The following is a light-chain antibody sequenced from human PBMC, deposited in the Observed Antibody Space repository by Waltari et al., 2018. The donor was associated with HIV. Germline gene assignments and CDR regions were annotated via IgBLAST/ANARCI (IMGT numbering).Light chain of an antibody. CDR1: QSLSSN. CDR3: QQYNNWPQTWPPGT. J-gene: IGKJ1*01. Sequence: EIVMTQSPATVSVSPGERATLSCRASQSLSSNLAWYQQKPGQAPRLRIYGASTRAIGVPARFSGSGSGTEFTLTISSLQSEDFGVYYCQQYNNWPQTWPPGTFGQGTKVEIK. V-gene: IGKV3-15*01. CDR2: GAS.